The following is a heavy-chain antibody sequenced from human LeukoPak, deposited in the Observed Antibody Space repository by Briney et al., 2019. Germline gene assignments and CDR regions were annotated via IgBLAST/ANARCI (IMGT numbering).Heavy chain of an antibody. CDR3: ARDHGTAVAGFYY. CDR1: GFSLSTYG. D-gene: IGHD6-19*01. Sequence: GASLRLSCAASGFSLSTYGVSWVRQPPGKGLEWVSGITGTGGSTYYADSVKGRFTVSRDTSKNTLYLQMNSLRAEDTAIYYCARDHGTAVAGFYYWGQGTLVTVSS. V-gene: IGHV3-23*01. CDR2: ITGTGGST. J-gene: IGHJ4*02.